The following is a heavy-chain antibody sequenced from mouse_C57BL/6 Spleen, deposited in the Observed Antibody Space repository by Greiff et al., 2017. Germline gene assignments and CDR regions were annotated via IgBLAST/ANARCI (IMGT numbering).Heavy chain of an antibody. CDR2: ISYDGSN. CDR1: GYSITSGYY. D-gene: IGHD1-1*01. Sequence: EVQVVESGPGLVKPSQSLSLTCSVTGYSITSGYYWNWIRQFPGNKLEWMGYISYDGSNNYNPSLKNRISITRDTSKNQFFLKLNSVTTEDTATYYCARDRTGSSYFDYWGQGTTLTVSS. V-gene: IGHV3-6*01. CDR3: ARDRTGSSYFDY. J-gene: IGHJ2*01.